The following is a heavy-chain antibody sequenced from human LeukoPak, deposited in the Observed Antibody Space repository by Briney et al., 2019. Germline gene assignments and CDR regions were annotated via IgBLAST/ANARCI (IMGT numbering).Heavy chain of an antibody. CDR3: AKDQNRCFDY. J-gene: IGHJ4*02. Sequence: GGSLRLSCAASGFTFDDYAMHWVRQAPGKGLEWVSGISWNSGSIGYADSVKGRFTISRDNSKNTLYLQMNSLRAEDTAVYYCAKDQNRCFDYWGQGTLVTVSS. CDR1: GFTFDDYA. D-gene: IGHD1/OR15-1a*01. V-gene: IGHV3-9*01. CDR2: ISWNSGSI.